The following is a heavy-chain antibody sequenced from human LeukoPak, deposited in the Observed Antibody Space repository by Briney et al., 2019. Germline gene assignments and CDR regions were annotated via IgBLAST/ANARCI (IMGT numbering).Heavy chain of an antibody. D-gene: IGHD3-10*01. CDR3: ARQVGKEYYYGSGSYYTPPYNWFDP. J-gene: IGHJ5*02. CDR2: IYTSGST. V-gene: IGHV4-4*07. CDR1: GGSISSYY. Sequence: PSETLSLTCTVSGGSISSYYWSWIRQPAGKGLEWIGRIYTSGSTNYNPSLKSRVTMSVDTSKNQFSLKLSSVTAADTAVYYCARQVGKEYYYGSGSYYTPPYNWFDPWGQGTLVTVSS.